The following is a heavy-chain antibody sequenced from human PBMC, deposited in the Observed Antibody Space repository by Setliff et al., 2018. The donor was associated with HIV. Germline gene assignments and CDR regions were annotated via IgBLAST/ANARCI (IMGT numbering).Heavy chain of an antibody. CDR3: ARGPHSSRGQNYQYMDV. V-gene: IGHV3-48*01. CDR2: ISSSSSTI. CDR1: GFTVSSNY. J-gene: IGHJ6*03. D-gene: IGHD3-10*01. Sequence: GESLKISCAASGFTVSSNYMNWVRQAPGEGLEWVSYISSSSSTIYYADSVKGRFTISRDNAKNSLYLQMNSLRAEDTAVYYCARGPHSSRGQNYQYMDVWGKGTTVTVSS.